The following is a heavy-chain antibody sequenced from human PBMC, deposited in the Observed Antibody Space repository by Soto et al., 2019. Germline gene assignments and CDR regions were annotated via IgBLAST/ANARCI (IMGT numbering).Heavy chain of an antibody. J-gene: IGHJ3*02. V-gene: IGHV3-23*01. CDR1: GFPFRSYA. Sequence: PXGSLLLSCAVSGFPFRSYAMSGVRQAPGKGLEWVSAISGSGDNTYLADSVKGRFTISRDNSKNTLYLQMNSLRAEDTAVYYCAKGGYYYDSSDSDALDIWGQGTMVTV. CDR3: AKGGYYYDSSDSDALDI. D-gene: IGHD3-22*01. CDR2: ISGSGDNT.